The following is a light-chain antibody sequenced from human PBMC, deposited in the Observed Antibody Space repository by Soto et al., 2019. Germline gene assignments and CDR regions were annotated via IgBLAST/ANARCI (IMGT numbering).Light chain of an antibody. Sequence: QSVLTQPASVSGSPGQSITISCTGTSSDVGGNKYVSWYQQHPGKAPKLLINQVSNRPSGVSNRFSGSKSGNTASLTISGLLAEDEAHYFCTSYTSDSLYVFGTGTKVTVL. J-gene: IGLJ1*01. CDR1: SSDVGGNKY. CDR2: QVS. CDR3: TSYTSDSLYV. V-gene: IGLV2-14*01.